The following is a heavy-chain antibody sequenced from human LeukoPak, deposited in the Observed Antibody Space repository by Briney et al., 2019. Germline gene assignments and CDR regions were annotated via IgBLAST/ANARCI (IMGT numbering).Heavy chain of an antibody. CDR2: IHYSGST. CDR1: NGSISSSRYY. Sequence: SETLSLTCTVSNGSISSSRYYWAWIRQPLGKGLEWIGSIHYSGSTHYNPSQKSRVTISVDTSKNQFFLRLSSGTAADTAVYYCARGITFGGVIVKDNWFDPWGQGTLVTVSS. CDR3: ARGITFGGVIVKDNWFDP. D-gene: IGHD3-16*02. V-gene: IGHV4-39*07. J-gene: IGHJ5*02.